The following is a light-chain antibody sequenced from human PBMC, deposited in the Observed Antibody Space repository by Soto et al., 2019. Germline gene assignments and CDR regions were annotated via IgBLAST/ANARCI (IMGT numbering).Light chain of an antibody. V-gene: IGLV2-14*01. CDR1: SRDIAASNF. Sequence: QSVLTQPASVSGSPGQSITISCTGTSRDIAASNFVSWYQQRPGKAPKVMIYEVSNRPSGVSNRFSGSKSGTTASLTISGLQAEDEADYYCSSYTANSVTLYVFGTGTEVTVL. J-gene: IGLJ1*01. CDR3: SSYTANSVTLYV. CDR2: EVS.